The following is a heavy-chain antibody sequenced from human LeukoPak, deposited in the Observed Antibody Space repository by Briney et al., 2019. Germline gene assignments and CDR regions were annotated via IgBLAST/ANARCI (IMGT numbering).Heavy chain of an antibody. V-gene: IGHV1-2*02. CDR1: GYTFTGYY. CDR2: INPNSGGT. CDR3: ARDRWFGELFAAPAGT. D-gene: IGHD3-10*01. J-gene: IGHJ5*02. Sequence: APVKVSCKASGYTFTGYYMHWVRQAPGQGLEWMGWINPNSGGTNYAQKFQGRVTMTRDTSISTAYMELSRLRSDDTAVYYCARDRWFGELFAAPAGTWGQGTLVTVSS.